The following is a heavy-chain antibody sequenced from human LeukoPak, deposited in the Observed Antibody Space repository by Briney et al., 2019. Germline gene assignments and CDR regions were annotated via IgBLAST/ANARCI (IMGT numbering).Heavy chain of an antibody. Sequence: ETLSLTCAVYGGSFSGYYWSWVRQAPGKGLEWVGRIKSKTDGGTTDYAAPVKGRFTISRDDSKNTLYLQMNSLKTEDTAVYYCTTDPPYYDFWSGYYTSDYWGQGTLVTVSS. V-gene: IGHV3-15*01. D-gene: IGHD3-3*01. CDR1: GGSFSGYY. J-gene: IGHJ4*02. CDR2: IKSKTDGGTT. CDR3: TTDPPYYDFWSGYYTSDY.